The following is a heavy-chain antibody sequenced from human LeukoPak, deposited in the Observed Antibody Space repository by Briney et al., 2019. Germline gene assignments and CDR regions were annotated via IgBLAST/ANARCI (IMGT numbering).Heavy chain of an antibody. D-gene: IGHD3-10*01. CDR1: GYTFTGYY. V-gene: IGHV1-2*02. CDR2: INSNSGDT. J-gene: IGHJ1*01. CDR3: ARETGFRDDNPAYGALQH. Sequence: ASVKVSCKASGYTFTGYYMHWVRHAPGQGLEWMGWINSNSGDTNYAQKFQGRVTMTRDTSISTAYMELSRLTSDDTAVYYCARETGFRDDNPAYGALQHWGQGTLVTVSS.